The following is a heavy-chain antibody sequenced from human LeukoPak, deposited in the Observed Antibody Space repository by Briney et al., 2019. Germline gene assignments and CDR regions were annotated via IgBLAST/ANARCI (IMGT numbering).Heavy chain of an antibody. CDR1: GASISSSSYY. V-gene: IGHV4-61*01. CDR2: IYYSGST. J-gene: IGHJ4*02. CDR3: ARDRYGDPPDY. Sequence: PSETLSLTCTVSGASISSSSYYWTWIRQPPGKGLEWIGYIYYSGSTNYNPSLKSQVTISVDTSKNQFSLKVSSVTAADTAVYYCARDRYGDPPDYWGQGTLVTVSS. D-gene: IGHD4-17*01.